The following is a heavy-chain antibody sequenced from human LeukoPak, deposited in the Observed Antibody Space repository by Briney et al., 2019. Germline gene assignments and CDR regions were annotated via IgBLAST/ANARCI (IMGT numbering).Heavy chain of an antibody. J-gene: IGHJ4*02. CDR2: INGGGVNI. V-gene: IGHV3-23*01. Sequence: GGSLRLSCAASGFSFINYAMSWVRQAPGKGLEWVSVINGGGVNIFYAESVKGRFTISRDDSKNTVYLQMNSLRAEDTAVYYCAKDPIYYAPAAPYYFDYWGQGTLVTVS. CDR1: GFSFINYA. CDR3: AKDPIYYAPAAPYYFDY. D-gene: IGHD2-2*01.